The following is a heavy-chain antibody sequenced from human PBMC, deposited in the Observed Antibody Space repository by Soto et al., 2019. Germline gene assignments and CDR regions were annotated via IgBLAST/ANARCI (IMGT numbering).Heavy chain of an antibody. Sequence: GGSLRLSCAASGFTFSSYSMNWVRQAPGKGLEWVSSISSSSSYIYYADSVKGRFTISRDNSKNTLYLQMNSLRAEDTAVYYCARDSYGDYDGGYYYYYGMDVWGQGTTVTVSS. V-gene: IGHV3-21*04. D-gene: IGHD4-17*01. CDR2: ISSSSSYI. J-gene: IGHJ6*02. CDR1: GFTFSSYS. CDR3: ARDSYGDYDGGYYYYYGMDV.